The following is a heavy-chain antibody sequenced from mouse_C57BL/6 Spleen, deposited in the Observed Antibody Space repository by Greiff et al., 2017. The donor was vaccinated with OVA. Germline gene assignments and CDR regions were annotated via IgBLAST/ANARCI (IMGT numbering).Heavy chain of an antibody. CDR2: ISSGSSTI. D-gene: IGHD1-2*01. CDR3: ARLRLDWYFDV. CDR1: GFTFSDYG. J-gene: IGHJ1*03. Sequence: DVMLVESGGGLVKPGGSLKLSCAASGFTFSDYGMHWVRQAPEKGLEWVAYISSGSSTIYYADTVKGRFTISRDNAKNTLFLQMTSLRSEDTAMYYCARLRLDWYFDVGGTGTTVTVSS. V-gene: IGHV5-17*01.